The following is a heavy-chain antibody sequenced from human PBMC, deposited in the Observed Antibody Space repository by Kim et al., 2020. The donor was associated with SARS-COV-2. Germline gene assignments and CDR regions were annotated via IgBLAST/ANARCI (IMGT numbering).Heavy chain of an antibody. J-gene: IGHJ4*02. V-gene: IGHV3-33*05. CDR2: ISYDGSNK. Sequence: GGSLRLSCAASGFTFSSYGMHWVRQAPGKGLEWVAVISYDGSNKYYADSVKGRFTISRDNSKNTLYLQMNSLRAEDTAVYYCARGGQWFGELSHFDYWGQGTLVTVSS. CDR3: ARGGQWFGELSHFDY. D-gene: IGHD3-10*01. CDR1: GFTFSSYG.